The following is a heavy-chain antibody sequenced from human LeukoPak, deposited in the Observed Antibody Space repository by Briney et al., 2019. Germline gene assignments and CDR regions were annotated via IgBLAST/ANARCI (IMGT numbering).Heavy chain of an antibody. CDR3: AKEVRGDAFDI. Sequence: GGSLRLSCAASGFTFSSYEMNWVRQAPGKGLEGVSYISSSGSTIYYADSVKGRFTISRDNAKNSLYLQMNSLRAEDTAVYYCAKEVRGDAFDIWGQGTMVTVSS. V-gene: IGHV3-48*03. J-gene: IGHJ3*02. CDR1: GFTFSSYE. D-gene: IGHD3-16*01. CDR2: ISSSGSTI.